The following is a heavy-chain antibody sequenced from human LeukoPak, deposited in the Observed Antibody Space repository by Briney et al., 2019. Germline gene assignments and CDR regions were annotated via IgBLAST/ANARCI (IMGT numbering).Heavy chain of an antibody. CDR2: IYTSGST. D-gene: IGHD3-3*01. CDR3: AREGGSGYSDY. Sequence: SETLSLTCTVSGGSISSGSYYWSWIRQPAGKGLEWIGRIYTSGSTNYNPSLKSRVTISVDTSKNQFSLKLSSVTAADTAVYYCAREGGSGYSDYWGQGTLVTVSS. CDR1: GGSISSGSYY. J-gene: IGHJ4*02. V-gene: IGHV4-61*02.